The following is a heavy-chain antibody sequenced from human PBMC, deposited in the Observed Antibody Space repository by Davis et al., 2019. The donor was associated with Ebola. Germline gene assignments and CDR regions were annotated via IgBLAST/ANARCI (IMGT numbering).Heavy chain of an antibody. V-gene: IGHV3-48*02. CDR1: GFTFSSYS. D-gene: IGHD3-22*01. Sequence: GESLKISCAASGFTFSSYSMNWVRQAPGKGLEWVSYISSSSSTIYYADSVKGRFTISRDNAKNSLYLQMNSLRDEDTAVYYCARDLSDYYDSSGVFDYWGQGTLVTVSS. CDR2: ISSSSSTI. CDR3: ARDLSDYYDSSGVFDY. J-gene: IGHJ4*02.